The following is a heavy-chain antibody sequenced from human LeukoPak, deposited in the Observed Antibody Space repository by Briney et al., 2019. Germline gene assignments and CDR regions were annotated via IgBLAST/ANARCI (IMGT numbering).Heavy chain of an antibody. CDR2: ISGRGADT. Sequence: PGGSLRLSCEASGFSFSTHAMNWGRQAPGKGLEWVSGISGRGADTYAAESVRGRFSISRDDSKNTLYLQMDSLRVEDTAIYYCARDRGLTLRDGGMLDYWGQGALVTVSS. D-gene: IGHD3-16*01. CDR3: ARDRGLTLRDGGMLDY. J-gene: IGHJ4*02. CDR1: GFSFSTHA. V-gene: IGHV3-23*01.